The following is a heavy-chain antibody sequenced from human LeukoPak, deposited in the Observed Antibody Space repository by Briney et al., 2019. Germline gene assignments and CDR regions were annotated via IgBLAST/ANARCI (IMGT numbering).Heavy chain of an antibody. CDR2: IKEDGSET. CDR3: TKSLDY. CDR1: GFTFSTSW. Sequence: GGSLRLSCVASGFTFSTSWMDWVRHVPGKGLEWVANIKEDGSETYYVDSAKGRFTISRDNAKKSLYLQMDSLRVEDTAIYYCTKSLDYWGQETLVTVSS. J-gene: IGHJ4*02. V-gene: IGHV3-7*01.